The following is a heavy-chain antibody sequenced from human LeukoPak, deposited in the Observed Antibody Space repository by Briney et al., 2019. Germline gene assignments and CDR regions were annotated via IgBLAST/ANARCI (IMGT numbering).Heavy chain of an antibody. CDR1: GGSIRGSSDY. CDR2: IYYSGST. J-gene: IGHJ4*02. Sequence: SETLSLTCTVSGGSIRGSSDYWGWIRQSPGKGLVWIGSIYYSGSTYYNPSLKSRVTISVDTSKNQFYVKLTSVTAADTAVYYCARNESVLGTTGLNDFFDDWGQGTLVTVSS. V-gene: IGHV4-39*01. CDR3: ARNESVLGTTGLNDFFDD. D-gene: IGHD1-26*01.